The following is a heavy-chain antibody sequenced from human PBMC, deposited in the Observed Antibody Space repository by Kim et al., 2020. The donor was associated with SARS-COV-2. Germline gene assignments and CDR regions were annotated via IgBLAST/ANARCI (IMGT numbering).Heavy chain of an antibody. Sequence: GESLKISCKGSGYSFTSYWISWVRQMPGKGLEWMGRIDPSDSYTNYSPSFQGHVTISADKSISTAYLQWSSLKASDTAMYYCARATPNLIAAAALYYYGMDVWGQGTTVTVSS. D-gene: IGHD6-13*01. CDR3: ARATPNLIAAAALYYYGMDV. V-gene: IGHV5-10-1*01. CDR1: GYSFTSYW. J-gene: IGHJ6*02. CDR2: IDPSDSYT.